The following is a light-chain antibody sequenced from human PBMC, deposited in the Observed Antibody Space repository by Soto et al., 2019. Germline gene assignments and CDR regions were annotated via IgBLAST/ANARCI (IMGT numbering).Light chain of an antibody. CDR1: QDISNY. V-gene: IGKV1-33*01. J-gene: IGKJ3*01. CDR2: DAS. CDR3: QQFDNLPAFT. Sequence: DIQMTQSPSSLSASVGDRVTITCQASQDISNYLNWYQQKPGKAPKLLIYDASNLETGVPSRFSGSGSGTNFTLTISSLQAEDIATYYCQQFDNLPAFTFGPGTKVDIK.